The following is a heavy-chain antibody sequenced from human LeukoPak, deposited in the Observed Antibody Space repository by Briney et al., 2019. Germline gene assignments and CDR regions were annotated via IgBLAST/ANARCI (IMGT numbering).Heavy chain of an antibody. CDR2: ISAYNGIT. V-gene: IGHV1-18*04. Sequence: ASVKVSCKASGYTFTSYGISWVRQAPGEGLEWMGWISAYNGITNYAQKLQGRVTMTTDTSTSTAYMELSSLRSEDTAVYYCARGGYDILTGYSLTYFDYWGQGTLVTVSS. D-gene: IGHD3-9*01. CDR1: GYTFTSYG. CDR3: ARGGYDILTGYSLTYFDY. J-gene: IGHJ4*02.